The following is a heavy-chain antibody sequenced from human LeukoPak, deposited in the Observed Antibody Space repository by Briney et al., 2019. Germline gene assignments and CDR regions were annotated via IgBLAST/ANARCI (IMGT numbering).Heavy chain of an antibody. CDR3: ASGPGLYYYDSSGYYY. CDR2: ISAYNGNT. Sequence: ASVKVSCKASGYTFTSYGISWVRQAPGQGLEWMGWISAYNGNTNYAQKLQGRVTMTTDTSTSTAYMELRSLRSDDTAVYYYASGPGLYYYDSSGYYYWGQGTLVTVSS. CDR1: GYTFTSYG. J-gene: IGHJ4*02. V-gene: IGHV1-18*01. D-gene: IGHD3-22*01.